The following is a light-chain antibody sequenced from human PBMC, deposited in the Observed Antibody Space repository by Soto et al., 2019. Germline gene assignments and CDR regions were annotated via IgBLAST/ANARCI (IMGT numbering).Light chain of an antibody. J-gene: IGKJ2*01. Sequence: EIVLTQSPGTLSLSPGERATLSCRASHSVSSTYLAWYQRKPGQAPRLLIYGVSSRATGMPDRFSGSGSGTDFTLAIRRLEPDYFAVYYCQQYGSTPPTFGRGTKLEI. CDR2: GVS. V-gene: IGKV3-20*01. CDR1: HSVSSTY. CDR3: QQYGSTPPT.